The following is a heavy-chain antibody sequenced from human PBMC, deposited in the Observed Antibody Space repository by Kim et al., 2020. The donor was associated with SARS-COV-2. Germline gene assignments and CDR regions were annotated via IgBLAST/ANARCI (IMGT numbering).Heavy chain of an antibody. J-gene: IGHJ4*02. D-gene: IGHD2-2*03. CDR1: GFTFTGYA. CDR3: MKGGWGWIWDH. Sequence: GGSLRLSCTTSGFTFTGYAMSWVRQAPGKGLEWVSSIDGSDGTTYYVDAVKGRFTISRDNSKNTLHLQMNSLRADDKAVYYCMKGGWGWIWDHWGQGP. V-gene: IGHV3-23*01. CDR2: IDGSDGTT.